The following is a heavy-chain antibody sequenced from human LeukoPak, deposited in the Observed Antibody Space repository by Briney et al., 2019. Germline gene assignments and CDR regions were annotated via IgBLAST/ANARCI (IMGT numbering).Heavy chain of an antibody. CDR1: GGTFSSYA. Sequence: ASVKVSCKASGGTFSSYAISWVRQAPGQGLEWMGRIIPILGIANYAQEFQGRVTITADKSTSTAYMELSSLRSEDTAVYYCARSSGYGSGSYAFDIWGQGTMVTVSS. D-gene: IGHD3-10*01. CDR3: ARSSGYGSGSYAFDI. V-gene: IGHV1-69*04. J-gene: IGHJ3*02. CDR2: IIPILGIA.